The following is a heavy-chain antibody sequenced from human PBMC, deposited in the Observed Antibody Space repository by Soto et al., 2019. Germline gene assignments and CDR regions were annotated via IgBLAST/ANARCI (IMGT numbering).Heavy chain of an antibody. CDR3: ERVNGSGSYYNGLQSYYYYGMDV. Sequence: SVKVSCKASGGTFSSYAISWVRQAPGQGLEWMGGIIPIFGTANYAQKFQGRVTITADESTSTAYMELSSLRSEDTAVYYCERVNGSGSYYNGLQSYYYYGMDVWGQGTTVTVSS. D-gene: IGHD3-10*01. CDR1: GGTFSSYA. J-gene: IGHJ6*02. CDR2: IIPIFGTA. V-gene: IGHV1-69*13.